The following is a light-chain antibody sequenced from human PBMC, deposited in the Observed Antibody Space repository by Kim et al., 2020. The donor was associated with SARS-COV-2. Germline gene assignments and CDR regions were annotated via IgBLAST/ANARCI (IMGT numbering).Light chain of an antibody. V-gene: IGLV3-21*02. J-gene: IGLJ3*02. CDR1: DIGTKS. CDR3: QVWDSTSGHHLV. CDR2: RNS. Sequence: SYELTQPPLVSVAPGETAGITCGGGDIGTKSVHWYQQRPGQGPVLVIFRNSDRPSEIPERFSGSNSGNTATLTISRVEAGDEADYHCQVWDSTSGHHLVFGGGTQRTVL.